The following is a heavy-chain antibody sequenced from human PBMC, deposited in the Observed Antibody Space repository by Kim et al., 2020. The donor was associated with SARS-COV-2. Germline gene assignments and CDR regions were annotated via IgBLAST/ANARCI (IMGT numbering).Heavy chain of an antibody. CDR3: ARKMGGDSSWSEGWYYFDN. V-gene: IGHV3-7*01. Sequence: GGSLRLSCAASEFTFSNYWMSWVRQAPGKGLEWVASIKVDGSEKFCVDSVKGRFTISRDNAKKSLYLQMNSLRVEDTAVYYCARKMGGDSSWSEGWYYFDNWGQGTLVTVSS. D-gene: IGHD6-13*01. CDR2: IKVDGSEK. CDR1: EFTFSNYW. J-gene: IGHJ4*02.